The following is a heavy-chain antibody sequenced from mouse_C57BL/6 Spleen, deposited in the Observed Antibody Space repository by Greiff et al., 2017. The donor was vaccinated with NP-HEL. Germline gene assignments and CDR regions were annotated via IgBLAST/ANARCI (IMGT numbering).Heavy chain of an antibody. CDR3: ARRRGNYPLAMDY. CDR2: IDPSDSYT. J-gene: IGHJ4*01. CDR1: GYTFTSYW. D-gene: IGHD2-1*01. V-gene: IGHV1-59*01. Sequence: VQLQQPGAELVRPGTSVKLSCKASGYTFTSYWMHWVKQRPGQGLEWIGVIDPSDSYTNYNQKFKGKATLTVDTSSSTAYMQLSSLTSEDSAVYYCARRRGNYPLAMDYWGQGTSVTVSS.